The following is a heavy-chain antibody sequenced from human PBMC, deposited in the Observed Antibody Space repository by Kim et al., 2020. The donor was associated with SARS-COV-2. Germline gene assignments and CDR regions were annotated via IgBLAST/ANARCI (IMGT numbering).Heavy chain of an antibody. CDR3: XKXIGRTGYWXFDY. J-gene: IGHJ4*02. V-gene: IGHV3-23*01. D-gene: IGHD3-9*01. CDR1: GFTFSNHA. Sequence: GGSLRLSCAASGFTFSNHAMTWVRQAPGKGLEWVSVIGGSGDSTFYADSVKGRFTVSRDNSKNMLHLQMNSLRAEXTAVYYCXKXIGRTGYWXFDYXGQG. CDR2: IGGSGDST.